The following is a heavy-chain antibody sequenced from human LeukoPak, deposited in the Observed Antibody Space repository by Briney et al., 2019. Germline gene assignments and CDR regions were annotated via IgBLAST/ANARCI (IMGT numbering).Heavy chain of an antibody. V-gene: IGHV1-18*04. CDR2: IGAYNGHT. CDR1: GYTFTSFG. Sequence: GASVKVSCNPSGYTFTSFGISWVRQAPGQGLEWMGWIGAYNGHTNYAQKFQGRVTMTTDTSTSTAYMDLRSLRSDDTAVYYCTRDHCRGDNCPSFDYWGQGTLVTVSS. D-gene: IGHD2-15*01. CDR3: TRDHCRGDNCPSFDY. J-gene: IGHJ4*02.